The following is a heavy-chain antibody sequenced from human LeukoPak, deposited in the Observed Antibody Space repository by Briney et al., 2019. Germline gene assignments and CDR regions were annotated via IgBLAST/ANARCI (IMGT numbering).Heavy chain of an antibody. V-gene: IGHV4-39*07. CDR3: ARVLRTHRDPQPNWFDP. D-gene: IGHD3-10*01. CDR1: GDSISTSTYY. CDR2: VSYTENT. Sequence: PSETLSLTCTVSGDSISTSTYYWGWNRQPPGQGLVWIGSVSYTENTYFNPSLNSRVTISIDTSKNHLSLNLTSVTAADTAVYFCARVLRTHRDPQPNWFDPWGQGTLVTVSS. J-gene: IGHJ5*02.